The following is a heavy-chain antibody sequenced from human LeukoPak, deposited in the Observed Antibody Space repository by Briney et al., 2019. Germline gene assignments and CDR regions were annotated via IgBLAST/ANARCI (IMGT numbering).Heavy chain of an antibody. J-gene: IGHJ4*02. V-gene: IGHV4-59*01. CDR1: GGSISSFH. Sequence: SETLSLTCTVSGGSISSFHWSWIRQPPGKGLEWIGYIYYSGSANYNPSLKSRITISVDTSKNKFSLRLRSVTAADTAIYYCARRTGSYFGQFDSWGQGTLVTVSS. CDR2: IYYSGSA. CDR3: ARRTGSYFGQFDS. D-gene: IGHD3-10*01.